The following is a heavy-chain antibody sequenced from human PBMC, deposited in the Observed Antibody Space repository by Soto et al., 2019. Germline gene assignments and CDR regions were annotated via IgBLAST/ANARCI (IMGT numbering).Heavy chain of an antibody. CDR2: ISWNSNNI. CDR1: GFTFDDYA. CDR3: VKGLSSYISLSFDY. V-gene: IGHV3-9*01. D-gene: IGHD3-9*01. Sequence: EVQLVESGGGLVQPGRSLRLSCAASGFTFDDYAMHWVRQAPGKGLEWVSSISWNSNNIGYADSVKGRFTISRDNAKNSLYLQMNSLRAEDTALYYCVKGLSSYISLSFDYWGQGTLVTVSS. J-gene: IGHJ4*02.